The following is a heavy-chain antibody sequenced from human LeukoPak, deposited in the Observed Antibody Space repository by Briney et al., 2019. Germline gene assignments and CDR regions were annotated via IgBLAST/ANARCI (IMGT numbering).Heavy chain of an antibody. D-gene: IGHD6-6*01. CDR3: ARQQKQLVRGLGY. J-gene: IGHJ4*02. V-gene: IGHV1-2*02. Sequence: GASVKVSCKASGYTFTGYYMHWVRQAPGQGLEWMGCINPNSGGTNYAQKFQGRVTMTRDTSISTAYMGLSRLRSDDTAVYYCARQQKQLVRGLGYWGQGTLVTVSS. CDR1: GYTFTGYY. CDR2: INPNSGGT.